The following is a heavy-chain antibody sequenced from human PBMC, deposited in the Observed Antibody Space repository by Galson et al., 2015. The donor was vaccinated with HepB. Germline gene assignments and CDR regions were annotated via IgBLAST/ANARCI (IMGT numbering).Heavy chain of an antibody. V-gene: IGHV4-39*01. Sequence: SETLSLTCTVSGDSISSSIYYWGWIRQPPGKGLEWIGNIYYTGSTYYNPSLRSRVTISVDTSKNQFSLNLTSVTAADTAVYYCASQREMATITDYYYAMDVWGQGTMVTVSS. CDR1: GDSISSSIYY. J-gene: IGHJ6*02. CDR2: IYYTGST. D-gene: IGHD5-24*01. CDR3: ASQREMATITDYYYAMDV.